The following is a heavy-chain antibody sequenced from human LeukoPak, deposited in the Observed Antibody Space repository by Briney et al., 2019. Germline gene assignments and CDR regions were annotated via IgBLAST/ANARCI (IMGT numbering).Heavy chain of an antibody. CDR2: INHSGST. Sequence: SETLSLTCAVYGGSFSGYYWSWIRQPPVKGLEWIGEINHSGSTNYNPSLKSRVTISVDTSKNQFSLKLSSVTAADTAVYYCARSSMVRAFDIWGQGTMVTVSS. CDR1: GGSFSGYY. J-gene: IGHJ3*02. D-gene: IGHD3-10*01. CDR3: ARSSMVRAFDI. V-gene: IGHV4-34*01.